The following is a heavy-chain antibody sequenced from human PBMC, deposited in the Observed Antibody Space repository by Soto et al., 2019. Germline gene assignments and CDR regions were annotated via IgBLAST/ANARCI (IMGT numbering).Heavy chain of an antibody. J-gene: IGHJ6*02. D-gene: IGHD5-12*01. Sequence: GGSLRLSCAASGFTFSNAWMNWVRQAPGKGLEWVGRIKSKTDGGTTDYAAPVKGRFTISRDDSKNTLYLQMNSLKTEDTAVYYCTTGRIVATTNYYYYGMDVWGQGTTVTVSS. CDR3: TTGRIVATTNYYYYGMDV. CDR1: GFTFSNAW. V-gene: IGHV3-15*07. CDR2: IKSKTDGGTT.